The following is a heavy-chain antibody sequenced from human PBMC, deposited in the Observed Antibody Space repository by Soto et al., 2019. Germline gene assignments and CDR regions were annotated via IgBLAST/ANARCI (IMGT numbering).Heavy chain of an antibody. CDR3: ARGGYCTNGVCYTPANFDY. D-gene: IGHD2-8*01. Sequence: ASVKVSCKASGYTSTSYYMHWVRQAPGQGLEWMGIINPSGGSTSYAQKFQGRVTMTRDTSTSTVYMELSSLRSEDTAVYYCARGGYCTNGVCYTPANFDYWGQGTLVTVSS. CDR2: INPSGGST. CDR1: GYTSTSYY. V-gene: IGHV1-46*01. J-gene: IGHJ4*02.